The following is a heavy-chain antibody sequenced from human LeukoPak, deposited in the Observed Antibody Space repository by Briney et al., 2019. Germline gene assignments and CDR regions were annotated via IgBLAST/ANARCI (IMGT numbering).Heavy chain of an antibody. CDR1: GGSVGSENSY. CDR3: ARDDSGSYPPIFDL. V-gene: IGHV4-61*02. Sequence: PSETLSLTCTVSGGSVGSENSYWNWIRQPAGKGLEWIGRIYADGSSTYNPSLKSRVTILVDTTNNQFSLKMSSVTAADTAVYYCARDDSGSYPPIFDLWGQGMLVTVSS. J-gene: IGHJ4*02. D-gene: IGHD1-26*01. CDR2: IYADGSS.